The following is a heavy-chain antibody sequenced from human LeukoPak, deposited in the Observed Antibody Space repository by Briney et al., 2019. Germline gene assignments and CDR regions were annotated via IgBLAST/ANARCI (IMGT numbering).Heavy chain of an antibody. Sequence: ASVKVSCKASGYTFTSYGISWVRQAPGQGLEWMGWISAYNGNTNYAQKLQGRVTMTTDTSTSTVYMELRSLRSDDTAVYYCARDLTAAGCFDYWGQGTLVTVSS. V-gene: IGHV1-18*01. D-gene: IGHD6-13*01. CDR3: ARDLTAAGCFDY. CDR1: GYTFTSYG. CDR2: ISAYNGNT. J-gene: IGHJ4*02.